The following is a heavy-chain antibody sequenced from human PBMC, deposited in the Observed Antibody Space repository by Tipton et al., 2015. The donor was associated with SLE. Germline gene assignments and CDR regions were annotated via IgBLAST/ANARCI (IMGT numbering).Heavy chain of an antibody. Sequence: QVQLVQSGAEVKKPGASVKVSCKPSGYYFTDYFLHWVRQAPGQGLEWVGRINPNSGDANYAQRFQGRVTLTSDTSVSTAYMELSSLRSDDTAVYYCARDPMRGGNYWGQGTLVTVSS. D-gene: IGHD3-16*01. CDR2: INPNSGDA. J-gene: IGHJ1*01. CDR3: ARDPMRGGNY. CDR1: GYYFTDYF. V-gene: IGHV1-2*02.